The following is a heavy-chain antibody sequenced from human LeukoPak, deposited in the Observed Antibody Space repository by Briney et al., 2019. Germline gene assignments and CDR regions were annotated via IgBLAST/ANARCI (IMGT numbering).Heavy chain of an antibody. V-gene: IGHV3-33*01. Sequence: EGSLRLSCAASGFTFSIFGMHWVRQAPGKGLEWVAVIWYDGSTTFYADSVKGRFTISRDNSKNTLYLQMNSLRAEDTAVYYCARDLAGTGLSVFDLWGQGTMVTVSS. CDR3: ARDLAGTGLSVFDL. CDR2: IWYDGSTT. J-gene: IGHJ3*01. D-gene: IGHD1-1*01. CDR1: GFTFSIFG.